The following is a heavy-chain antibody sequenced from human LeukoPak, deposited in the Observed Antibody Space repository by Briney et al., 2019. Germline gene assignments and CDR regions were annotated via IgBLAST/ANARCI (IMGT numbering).Heavy chain of an antibody. CDR3: ARGTRYDFWSGYYFDY. CDR1: GGSISSYY. V-gene: IGHV4-59*01. D-gene: IGHD3-3*01. Sequence: SETLSLTCTVSGGSISSYYWSSIRQPPGKGLEWIGYIYYSGSTNYNPSLTSRVTISVDTSKNQFPLKLSSVTAADTAVYYCARGTRYDFWSGYYFDYWGQGTLVTVSS. CDR2: IYYSGST. J-gene: IGHJ4*02.